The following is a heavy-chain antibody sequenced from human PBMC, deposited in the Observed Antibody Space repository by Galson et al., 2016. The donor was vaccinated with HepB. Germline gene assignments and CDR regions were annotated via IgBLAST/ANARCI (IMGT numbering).Heavy chain of an antibody. V-gene: IGHV3-9*01. CDR2: ISWNSGVI. D-gene: IGHD3-10*01. CDR3: ARANWLDSYYYGLDL. J-gene: IGHJ6*02. Sequence: SLRLSCAASGFTLDNYAMHWVRQAPGKGLEWVSGISWNSGVIGYADSVKGRFTISRDNAKNSLTLLMNGLRVEDTAVYYCARANWLDSYYYGLDLWGRGTTVTVSS. CDR1: GFTLDNYA.